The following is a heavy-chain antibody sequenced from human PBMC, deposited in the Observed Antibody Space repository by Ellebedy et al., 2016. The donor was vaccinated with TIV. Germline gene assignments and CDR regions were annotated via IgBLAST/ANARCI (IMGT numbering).Heavy chain of an antibody. CDR1: GLTSSGRW. D-gene: IGHD3-10*01. CDR2: INHDLTDI. Sequence: GESLKISCVVSGLTSSGRWMFWVRQAPGKGLEWVTHINHDLTDIYYVDSVRGRYIISRDNAKNSVYLQMNSLGGEDTGVYYCVTGGGGFWGQGTLVTVSS. CDR3: VTGGGGF. V-gene: IGHV3-7*01. J-gene: IGHJ4*02.